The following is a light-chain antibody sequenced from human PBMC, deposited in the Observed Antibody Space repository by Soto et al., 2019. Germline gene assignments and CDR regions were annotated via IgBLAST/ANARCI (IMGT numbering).Light chain of an antibody. Sequence: DIQMTQSPSSLSASVGDRVTITCRASQSISSYLNWYQQKPGQAPKHLIYSASSLRSEVPSKFSGGRCGSDFSLSISRLQPEDVATYNCLQSYSTSYAFGHGTKLEIK. CDR2: SAS. CDR1: QSISSY. J-gene: IGKJ2*01. V-gene: IGKV1-39*01. CDR3: LQSYSTSYA.